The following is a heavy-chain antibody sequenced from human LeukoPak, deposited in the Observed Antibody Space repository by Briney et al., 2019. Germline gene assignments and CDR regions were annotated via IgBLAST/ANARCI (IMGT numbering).Heavy chain of an antibody. Sequence: GASVKVSRKASGYTFTTYYIHWVRQAPGQGLEWMGIINPTGGSTTYAQKFQGRVTMTRDTSTSTVFMELSSLRSEDTAVYYCALYSSTWYWGQGTLVTVSS. V-gene: IGHV1-46*01. CDR3: ALYSSTWY. D-gene: IGHD6-13*01. J-gene: IGHJ4*02. CDR2: INPTGGST. CDR1: GYTFTTYY.